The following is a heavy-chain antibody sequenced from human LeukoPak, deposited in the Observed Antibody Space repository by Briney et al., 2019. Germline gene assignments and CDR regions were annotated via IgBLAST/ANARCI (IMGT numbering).Heavy chain of an antibody. D-gene: IGHD5-12*01. V-gene: IGHV3-74*01. Sequence: GGSLRLSCAASGLTFSSYWMHWVRQAPGKGLVWVSRINSDGSSTSYADSVKGRFTISRDNAKNTLYLQMNSLRAEDTAVYYCARDCSGYDIEFDYWGQGTLVTVSS. CDR3: ARDCSGYDIEFDY. CDR1: GLTFSSYW. J-gene: IGHJ4*02. CDR2: INSDGSST.